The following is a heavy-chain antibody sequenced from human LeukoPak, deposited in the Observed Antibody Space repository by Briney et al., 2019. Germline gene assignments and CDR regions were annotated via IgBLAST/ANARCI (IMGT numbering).Heavy chain of an antibody. CDR1: GGTFSGYA. V-gene: IGHV1-69*04. D-gene: IGHD1-26*01. CDR2: IIPIFGIA. J-gene: IGHJ5*02. Sequence: GSSVKVSCKASGGTFSGYAISWVRQAPGQGLEWMGRIIPIFGIANYAQKFQGRATITADKSTSTAYMELSSLRSEDTAVYYCAHFNSGSGGWFDPWGQGTLVTVSS. CDR3: AHFNSGSGGWFDP.